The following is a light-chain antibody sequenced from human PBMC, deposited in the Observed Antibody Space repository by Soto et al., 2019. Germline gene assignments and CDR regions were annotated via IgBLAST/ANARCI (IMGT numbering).Light chain of an antibody. CDR3: QSYDSSLSGYV. Sequence: QSVLTQPPSVSGAPGQRVTISCTGSSSNIGPNYDVHWYQQLPGAAPKLLIYGNNNRPSGVPDRFSGSKSDTSASLAITGLQAEDEADYYCQSYDSSLSGYVFGTGTKVTVL. CDR1: SSNIGPNYD. V-gene: IGLV1-40*01. CDR2: GNN. J-gene: IGLJ1*01.